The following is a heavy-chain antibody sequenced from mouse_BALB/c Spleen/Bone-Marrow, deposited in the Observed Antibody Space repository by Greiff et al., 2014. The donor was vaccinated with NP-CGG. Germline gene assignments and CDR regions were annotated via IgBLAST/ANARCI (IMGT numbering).Heavy chain of an antibody. Sequence: QVQLKQSGPGLGQPSHSPSLTCTVSGFSLNIYWVHWGRQSPGKGLEWLGVIWRGGSTDYNAAFMSRLSITKDNSKSQVFFKMNSLQADDTAIYYCAKGTGNGFAYWGQGTLVTVSA. CDR2: IWRGGST. V-gene: IGHV2-5*01. CDR3: AKGTGNGFAY. J-gene: IGHJ3*01. CDR1: GFSLNIYW. D-gene: IGHD4-1*01.